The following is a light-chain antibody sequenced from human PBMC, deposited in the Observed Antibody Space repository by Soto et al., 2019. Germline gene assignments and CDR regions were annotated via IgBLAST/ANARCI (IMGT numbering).Light chain of an antibody. CDR3: CSYAGGYTLYV. V-gene: IGLV2-11*01. J-gene: IGLJ1*01. CDR1: SSDFGGYNY. CDR2: DVN. Sequence: QSALTQPRSMSGSPGQSVTISCTGSSSDFGGYNYVSWYQQHPGKAPKLIIYDVNERPSGVPDRFSGSKSGNTASLTISGLLAEDEADYYCCSYAGGYTLYVFGAGTKVTVL.